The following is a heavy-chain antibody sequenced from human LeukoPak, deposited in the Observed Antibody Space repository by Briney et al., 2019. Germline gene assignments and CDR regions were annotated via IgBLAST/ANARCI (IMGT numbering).Heavy chain of an antibody. Sequence: GASVKVSCKASGYTFTSYDINWVRQATGQGLEWMGWMNPNSGNTGYAQKFQGRVTMTRNTSISTAYMELSSLRSEDTAVYYCARFYDFWSGYFPWGQGTLVTVSS. J-gene: IGHJ5*02. CDR2: MNPNSGNT. CDR1: GYTFTSYD. D-gene: IGHD3-3*01. V-gene: IGHV1-8*01. CDR3: ARFYDFWSGYFP.